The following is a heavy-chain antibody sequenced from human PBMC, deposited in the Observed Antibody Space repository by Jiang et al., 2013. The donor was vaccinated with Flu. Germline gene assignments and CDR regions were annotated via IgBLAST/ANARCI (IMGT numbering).Heavy chain of an antibody. Sequence: SGYAFTNYAMNWVRQAPGQGLEWMGWINTNTGNPTYAQGFTGRFVFSLDTSVSTAYLQISSLKPEDTAVYYCARAAATVKGWFDPWGQGTLVTVSS. J-gene: IGHJ5*02. CDR3: ARAAATVKGWFDP. CDR2: INTNTGNP. V-gene: IGHV7-4-1*02. D-gene: IGHD4-11*01. CDR1: GYAFTNYA.